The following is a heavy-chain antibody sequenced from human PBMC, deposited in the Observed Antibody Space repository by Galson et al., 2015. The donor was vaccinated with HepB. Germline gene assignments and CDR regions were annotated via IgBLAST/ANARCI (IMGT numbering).Heavy chain of an antibody. V-gene: IGHV4-59*01. CDR3: ARGHHSLGYSYDFYI. CDR2: MSDTGNT. D-gene: IGHD5-18*01. J-gene: IGHJ4*02. CDR1: GGSISGFY. Sequence: LSLTCTVSGGSISGFYWSWIRQPPEKGLEWIGYMSDTGNTNYNPSLRSRVTMSIDTSNNQFSLKLSSVTAADTAMYYCARGHHSLGYSYDFYIWGLGTLVTVAS.